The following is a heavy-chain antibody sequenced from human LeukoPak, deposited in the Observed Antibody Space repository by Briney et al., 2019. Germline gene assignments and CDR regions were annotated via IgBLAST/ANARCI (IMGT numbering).Heavy chain of an antibody. CDR2: INHSGST. Sequence: SETLSLTCAVYGGSFSGYYWSWIRQPPGKGLEWIGEINHSGSTNYNPSLKSRVTISVDTSKNQFSLKLSSVTAADTAVYYCARGRLAARPLYYFDYWGQGTLVTVSS. CDR3: ARGRLAARPLYYFDY. CDR1: GGSFSGYY. D-gene: IGHD6-6*01. J-gene: IGHJ4*02. V-gene: IGHV4-34*01.